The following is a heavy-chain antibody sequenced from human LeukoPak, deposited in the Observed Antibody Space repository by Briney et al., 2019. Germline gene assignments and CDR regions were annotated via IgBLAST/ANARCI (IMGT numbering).Heavy chain of an antibody. CDR1: GFTFSSYA. Sequence: GGSLRLSCAASGFTFSSYAMSWVRRAPGKGLEWVSAISGSGGSTYYADSVKGRFTISRDNSKNTLYLQMNSLRAEDTAVYYCAKVQDVLRFLEWYFPADYWGQGTLVTVSS. J-gene: IGHJ4*02. D-gene: IGHD3-3*01. CDR2: ISGSGGST. CDR3: AKVQDVLRFLEWYFPADY. V-gene: IGHV3-23*01.